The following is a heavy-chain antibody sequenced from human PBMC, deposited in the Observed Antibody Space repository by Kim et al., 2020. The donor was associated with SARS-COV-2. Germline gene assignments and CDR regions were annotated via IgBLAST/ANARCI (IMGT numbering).Heavy chain of an antibody. J-gene: IGHJ4*01. CDR3: ARASSTSCFY. CDR2: IYSDGTRA. CDR1: GFTFSNYW. D-gene: IGHD2-2*01. V-gene: IGHV3-74*01. Sequence: GGSLRLSCAASGFTFSNYWMHWVRLAPGKGLVWVSRIYSDGTRANYAASVKGRFTISRDNAKNTLFLQMNNLTAEDTALYYCARASSTSCFYWGQGTLLT.